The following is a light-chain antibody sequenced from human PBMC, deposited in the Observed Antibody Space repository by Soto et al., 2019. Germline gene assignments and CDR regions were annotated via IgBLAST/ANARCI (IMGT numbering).Light chain of an antibody. J-gene: IGLJ2*01. CDR3: SSYTSSSTFYVV. CDR2: DVS. Sequence: QSALTQPASVSGSPGQSITISCTGTSSDIGGYNYVSWYQQHPGKAPKLMIYDVSNRPSGVSNRFSGSKSGNTASLTISGLQAEDDADYYCSSYTSSSTFYVVFGGGTKLTVL. CDR1: SSDIGGYNY. V-gene: IGLV2-14*01.